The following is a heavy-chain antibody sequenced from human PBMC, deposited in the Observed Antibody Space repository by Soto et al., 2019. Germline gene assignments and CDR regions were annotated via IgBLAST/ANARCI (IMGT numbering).Heavy chain of an antibody. Sequence: QVPLVQSGAEVKKPGASVKVSCKASGYTFTSYGVSWVRQAPGQGLEWMGWSSAYNGNTNYAQKLQGRVTMTTDTSTSTAYMELRSLRSDDTAVYYCARARIAVAGTPEFDYWGQGTLVTVSS. CDR3: ARARIAVAGTPEFDY. CDR1: GYTFTSYG. J-gene: IGHJ4*02. D-gene: IGHD6-19*01. CDR2: SSAYNGNT. V-gene: IGHV1-18*01.